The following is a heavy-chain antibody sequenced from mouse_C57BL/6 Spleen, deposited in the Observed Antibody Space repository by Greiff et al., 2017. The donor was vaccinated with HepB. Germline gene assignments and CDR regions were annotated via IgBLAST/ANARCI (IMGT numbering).Heavy chain of an antibody. CDR2: IYPRSGNT. D-gene: IGHD1-1*01. J-gene: IGHJ2*01. Sequence: VQLQESGAELARPGASVKLSCKASGYTFTSYGISWVKQRTGQGLEWIGEIYPRSGNTYYNEKFKGKATLTADKSSSTAYMELRSLTSEDSAVYFCAREANYGSSYPYYFDYWGQGTTLTVSS. V-gene: IGHV1-81*01. CDR1: GYTFTSYG. CDR3: AREANYGSSYPYYFDY.